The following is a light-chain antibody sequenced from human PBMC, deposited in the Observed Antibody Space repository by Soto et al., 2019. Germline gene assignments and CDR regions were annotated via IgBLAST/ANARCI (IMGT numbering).Light chain of an antibody. CDR2: WAS. CDR3: QQYYSTWT. J-gene: IGKJ1*01. CDR1: QSVLYSSNNKNY. Sequence: IVMTQSPDSLAVSLGERATINCKSSQSVLYSSNNKNYLAWYQQKPGQPPKLLIYWASTRESGVPNRYSGSGSRTDFTLTISSLQAEDVAVYYCQQYYSTWTFGQGTKVEIK. V-gene: IGKV4-1*01.